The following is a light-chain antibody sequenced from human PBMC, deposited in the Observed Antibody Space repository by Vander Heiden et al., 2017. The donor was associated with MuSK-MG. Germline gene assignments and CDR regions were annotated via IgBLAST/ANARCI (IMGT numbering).Light chain of an antibody. J-gene: IGLJ3*02. V-gene: IGLV1-40*01. Sequence: QSELTQTPSVSGALGKRITISCTGSSSIIGAGYDVHWYHPLPGPAPNLLIYGNSNRPSAVPDRFSGSKSGTSASLATTGLQAEDEADYYCQSYDISRSGRVFGGGTKLTVL. CDR1: SSIIGAGYD. CDR2: GNS. CDR3: QSYDISRSGRV.